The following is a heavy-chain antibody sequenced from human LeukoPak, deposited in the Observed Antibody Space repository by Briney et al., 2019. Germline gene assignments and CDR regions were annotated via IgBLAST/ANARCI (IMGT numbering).Heavy chain of an antibody. CDR1: GFTFSSYS. CDR3: ARHIYSSWDRAFDI. V-gene: IGHV4-59*08. J-gene: IGHJ3*02. Sequence: GSLRLSCAASGFTFSSYSMNWVRQAPGKGLEWIGYIYYSGSTNYNPSLKSRLTISVDTSKNQFSLKLSSVTAADTAVYYCARHIYSSWDRAFDIWGQGTMVTVSS. D-gene: IGHD6-13*01. CDR2: IYYSGST.